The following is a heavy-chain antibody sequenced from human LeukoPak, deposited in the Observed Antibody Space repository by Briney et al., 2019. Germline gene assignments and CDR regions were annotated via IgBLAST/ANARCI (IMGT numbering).Heavy chain of an antibody. Sequence: PSETLSLTCTVSGGSISSYYWSWIRQPPGKGLEWIGYIYYSGSTNYNPSLKSRVTISVDTSKNQFSLKLSSVTAADTAVYYCASVGNGYDFSFDYWGQGTLVTVSS. J-gene: IGHJ4*02. D-gene: IGHD5-12*01. V-gene: IGHV4-59*01. CDR1: GGSISSYY. CDR3: ASVGNGYDFSFDY. CDR2: IYYSGST.